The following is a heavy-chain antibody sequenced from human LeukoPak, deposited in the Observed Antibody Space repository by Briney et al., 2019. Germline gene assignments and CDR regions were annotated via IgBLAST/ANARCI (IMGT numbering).Heavy chain of an antibody. Sequence: GGSLRLSCAASGFTFSSYGMHWVRQAPGKGLEWVAFIRYDGSNKYYADSVKGRFTISRDNSKNTLYLQMNSLRAEDTAVYYCARDSHVLLWFGEPYYYYYMDVWGKGTTVTISS. J-gene: IGHJ6*03. CDR2: IRYDGSNK. CDR3: ARDSHVLLWFGEPYYYYYMDV. CDR1: GFTFSSYG. D-gene: IGHD3-10*01. V-gene: IGHV3-30*02.